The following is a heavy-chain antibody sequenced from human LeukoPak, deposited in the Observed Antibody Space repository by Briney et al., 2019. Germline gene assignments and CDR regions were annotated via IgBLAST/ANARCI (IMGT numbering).Heavy chain of an antibody. Sequence: GASVKVSCKASVYTFTGYYMHWVRQAPGQGLEWMGWINPNSGGTNYAQKFQGRVTMTRDTSISTAYMELSRLRSDDTAVYYCARDITGYSQFDYWGQGTLVTVSS. CDR1: VYTFTGYY. CDR2: INPNSGGT. J-gene: IGHJ4*02. D-gene: IGHD5-18*01. CDR3: ARDITGYSQFDY. V-gene: IGHV1-2*02.